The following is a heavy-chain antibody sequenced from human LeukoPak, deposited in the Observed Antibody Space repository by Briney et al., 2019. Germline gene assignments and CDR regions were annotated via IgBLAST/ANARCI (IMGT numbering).Heavy chain of an antibody. CDR2: ISYDGSNK. Sequence: GGSLRLSCAASGFTFSSYGMHWVRQAPGKGLEWVAVISYDGSNKYYADSVKGRFTISRDNSKNTLYLQMNSLRAEDTAVYYCAKGAAGYDSSGYYFSDDAFDIWGQGTMVTVSS. D-gene: IGHD3-22*01. V-gene: IGHV3-30*18. CDR1: GFTFSSYG. CDR3: AKGAAGYDSSGYYFSDDAFDI. J-gene: IGHJ3*02.